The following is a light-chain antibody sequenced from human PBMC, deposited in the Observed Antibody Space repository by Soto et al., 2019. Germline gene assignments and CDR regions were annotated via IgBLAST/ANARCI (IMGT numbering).Light chain of an antibody. CDR2: EVS. V-gene: IGLV2-14*01. Sequence: QSALTQPASVSGSPGQSITISCTGTSSDVGGYNYVSWYQQHPGKAPKLMIYEVSNRPSGVSNRFSGSKSGNTASLTIYGLQAEDEADYYCSSYTGSSTWVFGGGTKLTVL. CDR1: SSDVGGYNY. J-gene: IGLJ3*02. CDR3: SSYTGSSTWV.